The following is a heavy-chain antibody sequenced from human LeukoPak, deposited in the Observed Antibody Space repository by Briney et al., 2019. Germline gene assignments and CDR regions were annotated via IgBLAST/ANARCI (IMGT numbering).Heavy chain of an antibody. D-gene: IGHD1-26*01. Sequence: GASVKVSCKASVYIFTGYYMHWVRQVPGQGLEWMGWINPNSGGTNSAQKFQGRVTMTRDTSISTAYMELSRLTSDDTAVYYCARHPYSGSYHFDYWGQGTLVTVSS. J-gene: IGHJ4*02. CDR3: ARHPYSGSYHFDY. V-gene: IGHV1-2*02. CDR2: INPNSGGT. CDR1: VYIFTGYY.